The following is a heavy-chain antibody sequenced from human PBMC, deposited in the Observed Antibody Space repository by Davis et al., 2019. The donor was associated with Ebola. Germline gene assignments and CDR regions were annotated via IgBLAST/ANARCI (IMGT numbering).Heavy chain of an antibody. V-gene: IGHV4-61*01. D-gene: IGHD2-15*01. CDR1: GCSVSSGSYY. CDR3: ARGGKGYCSGGSCHPWFDP. Sequence: MPGGSLRLSCTASGCSVSSGSYYWSWIRQPPGKGLEWIGYIYYSGSTNYNPSLKSRVTIAIDTSKNQPSLKLNSVTAADTALYYCARGGKGYCSGGSCHPWFDPWGQGTLVTVSS. J-gene: IGHJ5*02. CDR2: IYYSGST.